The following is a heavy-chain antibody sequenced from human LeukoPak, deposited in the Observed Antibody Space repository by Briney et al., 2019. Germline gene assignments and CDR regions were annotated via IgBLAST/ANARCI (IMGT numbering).Heavy chain of an antibody. D-gene: IGHD2-2*01. V-gene: IGHV1-69*05. CDR1: GGTFSSYA. Sequence: SVKVSCKASGGTFSSYAISWVRQAPGQGLEWMGRIISIFGTANYAQKFQCRVTITTDESTSTAYMELSSLRSEDTAVYYCASSYAYPNSFDYWGQGTLVTVSS. J-gene: IGHJ4*02. CDR2: IISIFGTA. CDR3: ASSYAYPNSFDY.